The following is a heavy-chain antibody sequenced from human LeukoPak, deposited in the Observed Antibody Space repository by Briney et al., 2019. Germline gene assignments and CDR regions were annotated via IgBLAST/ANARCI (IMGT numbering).Heavy chain of an antibody. V-gene: IGHV1-2*02. CDR1: GYTFTAYY. J-gene: IGHJ4*02. D-gene: IGHD2-15*01. CDR2: INPNSGAT. Sequence: ASVKVSCKASGYTFTAYYIHWVRQAPGQGLEWMGKINPNSGATNYAQKFQGRVTMTRDTSISTAYMELSSLRSDDTAVYYCARDTRIYDYWGQGTLVTVSS. CDR3: ARDTRIYDY.